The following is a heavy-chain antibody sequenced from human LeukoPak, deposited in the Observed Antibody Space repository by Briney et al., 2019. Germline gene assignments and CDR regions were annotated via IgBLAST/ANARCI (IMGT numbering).Heavy chain of an antibody. D-gene: IGHD3-10*01. J-gene: IGHJ4*02. CDR1: GYTFTGYY. Sequence: GASLKVSCKASGYTFTGYYIHWVRQAPGQRLEWMGWIDSNSGGTRYAENFQGRVTMTRDTSISTVYMELSGLRSDDTAVYYCTRDHWGENYWGQGTLVTVSP. CDR2: IDSNSGGT. V-gene: IGHV1-2*02. CDR3: TRDHWGENY.